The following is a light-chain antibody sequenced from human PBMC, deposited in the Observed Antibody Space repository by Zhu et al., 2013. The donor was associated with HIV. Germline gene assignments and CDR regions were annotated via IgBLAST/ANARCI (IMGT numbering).Light chain of an antibody. J-gene: IGKJ1*01. CDR3: QQYNTYLWT. Sequence: DIQMTQSPSSLSASVGDTVTITCRASQGIRNDLGWYQQNPGRAPKRLINAASRLQSGVPSRFSGSGSGTEFTLTISSLQPEDFATYYCQQYNTYLWTFGHGTKVEIK. V-gene: IGKV1-17*01. CDR1: QGIRND. CDR2: AAS.